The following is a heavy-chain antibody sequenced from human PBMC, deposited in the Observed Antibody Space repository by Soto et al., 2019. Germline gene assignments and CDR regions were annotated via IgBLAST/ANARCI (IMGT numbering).Heavy chain of an antibody. D-gene: IGHD3-3*01. J-gene: IGHJ5*02. V-gene: IGHV3-9*01. CDR1: GFTFDDYA. CDR2: ISWNSGSI. Sequence: PGGSLRLSCAASGFTFDDYAMHWVRQAPGKGLEWVSGISWNSGSIGYADSVKGRFTISRDNAKNSLYLQMNSLRAEDTALYYCAKVSGDYDFWSGYDGWFDPWGQGTLVTVSS. CDR3: AKVSGDYDFWSGYDGWFDP.